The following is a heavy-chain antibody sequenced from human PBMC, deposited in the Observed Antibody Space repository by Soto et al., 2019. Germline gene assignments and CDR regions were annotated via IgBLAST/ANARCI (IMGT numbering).Heavy chain of an antibody. CDR2: IYYSGST. D-gene: IGHD6-13*01. CDR1: GGSISSSSYY. CDR3: ARQEQLDHYYYGMDV. Sequence: SETLSLTCTVSGGSISSSSYYWGWIRQPPGKGLEWIGSIYYSGSTYYNPSLKSRVTISVDTSKNQFSLKLSSVTAADTAVYYCARQEQLDHYYYGMDVWGQGTTVTVSS. J-gene: IGHJ6*02. V-gene: IGHV4-39*01.